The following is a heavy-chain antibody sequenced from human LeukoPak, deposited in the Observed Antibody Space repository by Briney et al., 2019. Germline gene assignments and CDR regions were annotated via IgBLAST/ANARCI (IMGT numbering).Heavy chain of an antibody. J-gene: IGHJ6*02. Sequence: GGSLRLSCAASGFTFSSYEMNWVRQAPGKGLEWVSYISSSGSTIYYADSVKGRFTISRDNAKNSPYLQMNSLRAEDTAVYYCAREESYVAAAGTPSDWGYGMDVWGQGTTVTVSS. CDR2: ISSSGSTI. D-gene: IGHD6-13*01. V-gene: IGHV3-48*03. CDR1: GFTFSSYE. CDR3: AREESYVAAAGTPSDWGYGMDV.